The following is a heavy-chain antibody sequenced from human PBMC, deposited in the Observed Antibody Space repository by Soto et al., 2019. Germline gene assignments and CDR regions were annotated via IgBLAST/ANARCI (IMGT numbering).Heavy chain of an antibody. D-gene: IGHD3-10*01. V-gene: IGHV1-69*12. CDR2: MIPTFNTT. CDR3: ARGYYGPGRGNYYYYYAMDV. Sequence: QVHLVQSGAEVKKPGSSVRVSCKASVGTFITSGISWVRQSPGQGLEWVGGMIPTFNTTNYCQRVQGSVTLTADASTMTAYLELRSLRSADTAVYYCARGYYGPGRGNYYYYYAMDVWRQGTTVTVSS. CDR1: VGTFITSG. J-gene: IGHJ6*02.